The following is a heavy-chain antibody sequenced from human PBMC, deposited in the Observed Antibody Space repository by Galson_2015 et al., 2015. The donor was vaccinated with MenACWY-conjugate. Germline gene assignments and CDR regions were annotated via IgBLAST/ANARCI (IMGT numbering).Heavy chain of an antibody. J-gene: IGHJ4*02. V-gene: IGHV1-69*06. Sequence: SVKVSCKASGGTFSTYTFSWVRQAPGQGLEWMGGITPIFNSAKYAKKFQGRLTITADKSTSTAYMELNSLRFDDTAVYYCAREGKSNDYGGNSADYWGQGTLVTVSS. CDR1: GGTFSTYT. CDR3: AREGKSNDYGGNSADY. D-gene: IGHD4-23*01. CDR2: ITPIFNSA.